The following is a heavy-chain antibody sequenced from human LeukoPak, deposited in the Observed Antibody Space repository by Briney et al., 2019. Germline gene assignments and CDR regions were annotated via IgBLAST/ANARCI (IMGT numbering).Heavy chain of an antibody. CDR2: IKSKNDGGTT. Sequence: PGGPLRLSCAASGFTFSNTWMTWVRQAPGKGLEWVGRIKSKNDGGTTDYAAPVKGRFTISREDSKNTLYLQMNNLKLEDTAVYYCTTYFSGSFYYWGQGTLVTVSS. V-gene: IGHV3-15*01. CDR3: TTYFSGSFYY. D-gene: IGHD1-26*01. J-gene: IGHJ4*02. CDR1: GFTFSNTW.